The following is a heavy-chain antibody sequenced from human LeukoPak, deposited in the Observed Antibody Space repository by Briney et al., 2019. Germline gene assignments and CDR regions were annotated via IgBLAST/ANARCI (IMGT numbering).Heavy chain of an antibody. D-gene: IGHD4-17*01. V-gene: IGHV1-69*02. CDR2: IIAILGIA. J-gene: IGHJ4*02. CDR3: ARGGDYGDTIDY. CDR1: GGTFSSYT. Sequence: ASVKVSCKASGGTFSSYTISWVRQAPGQGLEWRGRIIAILGIANYAQRFQGRVTITADKSTSTAYMELSSLRSEDTAVYYCARGGDYGDTIDYWGQRTLVTVSS.